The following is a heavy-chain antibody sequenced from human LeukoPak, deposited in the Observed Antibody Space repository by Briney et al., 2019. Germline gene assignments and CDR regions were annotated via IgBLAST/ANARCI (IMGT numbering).Heavy chain of an antibody. D-gene: IGHD6-19*01. CDR1: GFTFTKCA. V-gene: IGHV3-23*01. J-gene: IGHJ4*02. Sequence: GGSLRLSCVASGFTFTKCAMSWIRQAPGKGLEWVAIITATGDTAYYADSVKGRFTISRDNSRNTVYMQMDSLRAEDTAIYYCAGDRNSDWYSPLDYWGQGSQVTVSS. CDR3: AGDRNSDWYSPLDY. CDR2: ITATGDTA.